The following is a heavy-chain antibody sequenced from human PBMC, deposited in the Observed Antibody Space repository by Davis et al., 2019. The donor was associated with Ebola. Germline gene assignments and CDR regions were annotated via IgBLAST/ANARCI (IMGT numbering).Heavy chain of an antibody. CDR2: ISWNSGSI. V-gene: IGHV3-9*01. Sequence: GGSLRPSCEPPGFPFDDYAMHWVRLAPGKGLEWASGISWNSGSIGYAASVKGRFTISRDNAKNSLYLQMNSLRAEDTALYYCAKDKQPHYYDSSVYFDYWGQGTLVTVSS. D-gene: IGHD3-22*01. CDR3: AKDKQPHYYDSSVYFDY. CDR1: GFPFDDYA. J-gene: IGHJ4*02.